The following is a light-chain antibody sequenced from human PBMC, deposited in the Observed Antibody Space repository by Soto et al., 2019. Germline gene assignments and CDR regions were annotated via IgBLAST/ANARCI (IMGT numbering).Light chain of an antibody. CDR3: QQYNTLWT. V-gene: IGKV1-5*01. CDR1: QRISSW. Sequence: DIQMTQSPSTLSAYVGDRGTITCRASQRISSWVGWDQQKPGEAPKLLIYDASSLESGVPSRFSGSGSGTEFTLTISSLQPDDFATYYCQQYNTLWTFRQGTKVDNK. J-gene: IGKJ1*01. CDR2: DAS.